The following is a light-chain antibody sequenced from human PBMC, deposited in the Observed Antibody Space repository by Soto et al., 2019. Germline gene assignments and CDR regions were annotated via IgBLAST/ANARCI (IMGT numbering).Light chain of an antibody. CDR3: QHRMNWPLT. V-gene: IGKV3-11*01. CDR2: DVS. J-gene: IGKJ5*01. CDR1: QSVSSY. Sequence: EIVLTQSPATLSLSPGERATLSCRASQSVSSYLLWYQQKPGQTPRLLIYDVSNRATGIPARFSGSGSETDFTLTISSLEPEDFAVYYCQHRMNWPLTFGQGTRLEIK.